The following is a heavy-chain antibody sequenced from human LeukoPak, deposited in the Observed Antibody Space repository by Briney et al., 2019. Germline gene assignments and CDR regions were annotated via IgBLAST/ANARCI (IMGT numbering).Heavy chain of an antibody. D-gene: IGHD2-15*01. CDR3: AKGMVVAATLFRSGAFDY. CDR1: GFTFSSYG. V-gene: IGHV3-30*18. J-gene: IGHJ4*02. CDR2: ISYDGSNK. Sequence: GGSLRLSCAASGFTFSSYGVHWVRQAPGKGLEWVAVISYDGSNKYYADSVKGRFTISRDNSKNTLYLQMNSLRAEDTAVYYCAKGMVVAATLFRSGAFDYWGQGTLVTVSS.